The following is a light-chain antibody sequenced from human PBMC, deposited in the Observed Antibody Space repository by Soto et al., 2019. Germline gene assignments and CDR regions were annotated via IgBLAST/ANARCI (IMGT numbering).Light chain of an antibody. J-gene: IGKJ1*01. CDR3: QQYGNSPAT. CDR2: GAS. V-gene: IGKV3-20*01. CDR1: QSVNNNF. Sequence: EIVLTQSPATLSMSPGERASLFCRASQSVNNNFLAWYQQRPGQAPRLLVFGASSRAAGIPERFSGSGSGTDFALTVSRLEPEDFAVYYCQQYGNSPATFGQGTKVDI.